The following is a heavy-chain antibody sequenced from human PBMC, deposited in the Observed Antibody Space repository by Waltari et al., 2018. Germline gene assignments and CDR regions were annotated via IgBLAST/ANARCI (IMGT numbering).Heavy chain of an antibody. CDR2: VLSNGHT. J-gene: IGHJ4*02. CDR3: VRPPHCRGATCTAL. Sequence: QLQESGPGRVKPSESLSLTCTVSGASVSSNSYYWGGIRQSPGKGVGWIGSVLSNGHTSYNPSLKRRVTISVDTSRNQFFLMLTSVTAADTAVYFCVRPPHCRGATCTALWGQGTLVSVSS. D-gene: IGHD2-15*01. CDR1: GASVSSNSYY. V-gene: IGHV4-39*01.